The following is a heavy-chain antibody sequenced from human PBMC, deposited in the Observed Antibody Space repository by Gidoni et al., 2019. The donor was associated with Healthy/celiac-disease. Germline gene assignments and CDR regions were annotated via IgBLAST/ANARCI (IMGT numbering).Heavy chain of an antibody. D-gene: IGHD2-21*02. V-gene: IGHV3-23*01. CDR2: ISGSGGST. J-gene: IGHJ4*02. CDR1: GFTFSSYA. CDR3: AKDRERVDIVVVTANLDY. Sequence: EVQLLESGGGLVQPGGSLRLSCAASGFTFSSYAMSWVRQAPGKGLEWVSAISGSGGSTYYADSVKGRFTISRDNSKNTLYLQMNSLRAEDTAVYYCAKDRERVDIVVVTANLDYWGQGTLVTVSS.